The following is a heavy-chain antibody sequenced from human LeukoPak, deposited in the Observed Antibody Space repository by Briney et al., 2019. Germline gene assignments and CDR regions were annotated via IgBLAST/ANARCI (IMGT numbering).Heavy chain of an antibody. CDR1: GFTVSSSY. V-gene: IGHV3-66*01. D-gene: IGHD2-15*01. CDR3: ARVDCSGGSCCQDD. Sequence: TGGSLRLSCAASGFTVSSSYMSWVRQAPGKGLEWVSVSYSGGYTNYADSVQGRFTISRDNSKNTLYLHVSSLRAEDTAVYYCARVDCSGGSCCQDDWGQGTLVTVSS. J-gene: IGHJ4*02. CDR2: SYSGGYT.